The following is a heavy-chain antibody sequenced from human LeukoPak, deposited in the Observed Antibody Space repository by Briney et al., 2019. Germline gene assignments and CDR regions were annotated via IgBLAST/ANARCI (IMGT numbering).Heavy chain of an antibody. CDR2: IYTSGST. Sequence: SQTLSLTCTVSGGSISSGSYYWSWIRQPAGKGLEWIGRIYTSGSTNYNPSLKSRVTISVDTSENQFSLKLSSVTAADTAVYYCARGRIGTSRIDYWGQGTLVTVSS. CDR3: ARGRIGTSRIDY. J-gene: IGHJ4*02. D-gene: IGHD6-13*01. CDR1: GGSISSGSYY. V-gene: IGHV4-61*02.